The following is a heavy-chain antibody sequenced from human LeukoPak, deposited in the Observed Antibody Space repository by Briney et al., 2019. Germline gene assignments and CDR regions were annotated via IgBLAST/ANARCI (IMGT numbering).Heavy chain of an antibody. CDR2: IYHSGST. D-gene: IGHD3-9*01. CDR3: ARGGFDWLLPSPSWFDP. Sequence: KPSETLSLTCTVSGDSISSYYWSWIRQPPGKGLEWIGYIYHSGSTYYNPSLKSRVTISVDRSKNQFSLKLSSVTAADTAVYYCARGGFDWLLPSPSWFDPWGQGTLVTVSS. J-gene: IGHJ5*02. V-gene: IGHV4-59*12. CDR1: GDSISSYY.